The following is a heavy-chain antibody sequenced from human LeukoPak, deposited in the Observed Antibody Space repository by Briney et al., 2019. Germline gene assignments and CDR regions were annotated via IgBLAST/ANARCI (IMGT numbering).Heavy chain of an antibody. J-gene: IGHJ4*02. Sequence: GRSLTLSCAPSGFTFSSYEMNCVRHAPGQGRESVSFISSSGRTIYYAHSVKGRFTISRDNAKNSLYLQVHSLSEEDTAVYYCATDGVKVGPTAFAFWGQGTLVTVSS. D-gene: IGHD1-26*01. V-gene: IGHV3-48*03. CDR3: ATDGVKVGPTAFAF. CDR1: GFTFSSYE. CDR2: ISSSGRTI.